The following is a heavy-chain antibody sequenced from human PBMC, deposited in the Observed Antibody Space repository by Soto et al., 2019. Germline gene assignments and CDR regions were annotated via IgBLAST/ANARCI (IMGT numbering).Heavy chain of an antibody. CDR3: ASIAVAGVAHDY. CDR2: VDPEDGKT. CDR1: GYTLTELS. J-gene: IGHJ4*02. Sequence: ASVKVSCKVSGYTLTELSMHWVRRAPGKGLEWMGGVDPEDGKTIYAQKFQGRVTITVDESTSTAYMELSSLRSEDTAVYYCASIAVAGVAHDYWGQGTLVTVS. V-gene: IGHV1-24*01. D-gene: IGHD6-19*01.